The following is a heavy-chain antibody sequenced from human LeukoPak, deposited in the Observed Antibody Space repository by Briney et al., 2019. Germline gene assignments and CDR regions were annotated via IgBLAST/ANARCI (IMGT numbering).Heavy chain of an antibody. CDR3: ARLFHPALSGNYPFDY. CDR1: GGSINSYY. D-gene: IGHD1-26*01. CDR2: IYYSGST. J-gene: IGHJ4*02. Sequence: SETLSLTCTVSGGSINSYYWSWIRQPPGKGLEWLAYIYYSGSTSYNPSLKGRVTISVDTSKNQFSLKLNSVTAADTAMYYCARLFHPALSGNYPFDYWGQGTLVTVSS. V-gene: IGHV4-59*01.